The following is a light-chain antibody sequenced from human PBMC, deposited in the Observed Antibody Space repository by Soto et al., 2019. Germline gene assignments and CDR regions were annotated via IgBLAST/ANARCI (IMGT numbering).Light chain of an antibody. V-gene: IGLV1-51*01. CDR2: DDN. J-gene: IGLJ1*01. CDR3: NSYTSDITYV. Sequence: QSVMTQPPSVSAAPGQKVTISCSGSSSNIGGNSVSWYQQLPGTAPKLLIYDDNKRPSGIPDRFSGSKSGTSATLGISGLQAEDEADYYCNSYTSDITYVFGSGTKLTVL. CDR1: SSNIGGNS.